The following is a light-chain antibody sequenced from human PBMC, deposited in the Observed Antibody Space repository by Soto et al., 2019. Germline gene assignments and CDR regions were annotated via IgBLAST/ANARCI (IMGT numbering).Light chain of an antibody. J-gene: IGLJ3*02. V-gene: IGLV3-21*02. CDR1: NIGSQS. CDR2: DDR. Sequence: SYELTQPPSVSVAPGQTARITCGGSNIGSQSVHWYQQKPGQTPVLVVFDDRDRPSGIPARFSGSKSGNTATLTTSRVEAGDEADYYCQVWDSSSHHWVFGGGTKLTVL. CDR3: QVWDSSSHHWV.